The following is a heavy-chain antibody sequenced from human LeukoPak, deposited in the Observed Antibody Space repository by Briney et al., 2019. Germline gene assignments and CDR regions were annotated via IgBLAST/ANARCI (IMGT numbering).Heavy chain of an antibody. J-gene: IGHJ4*02. CDR2: ISSSNGNT. V-gene: IGHV1-18*04. CDR3: ASALNPGDTRF. Sequence: ASVKVSCKASGYTFTNFGISWVRQAPGQGLEWMGWISSSNGNTNYAQNLQARVTMTTDTSTSTAYMALRSLRYDDAAVYYCASALNPGDTRFWGQGTLVTVSA. CDR1: GYTFTNFG. D-gene: IGHD2-2*01.